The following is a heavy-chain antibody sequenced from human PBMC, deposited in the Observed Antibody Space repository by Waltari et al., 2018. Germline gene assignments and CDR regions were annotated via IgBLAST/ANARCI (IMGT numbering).Heavy chain of an antibody. V-gene: IGHV4-34*01. CDR1: GVSFSGYY. CDR3: ARGGGAAAGSFDY. J-gene: IGHJ4*02. CDR2: INHSGST. Sequence: QVQLQQWGAGLLKPSETLSLTCAVYGVSFSGYYWSWIRQPPGKGLEWIGEINHSGSTNYNPSLKSRVTISVDTSKNQFSLKLSSVTAADTAVYYCARGGGAAAGSFDYWGQGTLVTVSS. D-gene: IGHD6-13*01.